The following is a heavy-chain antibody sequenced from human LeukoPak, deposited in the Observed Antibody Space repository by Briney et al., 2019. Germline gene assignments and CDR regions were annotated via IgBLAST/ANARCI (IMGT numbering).Heavy chain of an antibody. CDR3: AREVDFWSGSNFDY. CDR1: GFTFDDYA. Sequence: GGSLRLSCAASGFTFDDYAMHWVRQAPGKGLEWVSGISWNSGSIGYADSVKGRFTISRDNAKNSLYLQMNSLRAEDTAVYYCAREVDFWSGSNFDYWGQGTLVTVSS. CDR2: ISWNSGSI. V-gene: IGHV3-9*01. D-gene: IGHD3-3*01. J-gene: IGHJ4*02.